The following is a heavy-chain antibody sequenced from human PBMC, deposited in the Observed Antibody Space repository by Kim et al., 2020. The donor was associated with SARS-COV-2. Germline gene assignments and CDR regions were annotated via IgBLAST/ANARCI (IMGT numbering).Heavy chain of an antibody. J-gene: IGHJ4*02. Sequence: GGSLRLSCAASGFTFDDYGMSWVRQAPGKGLEWVSGINWNGGSTGYADSVKGRFTISRDNAKNSLYLQMNSLRAEDTALYYCARDSYYDSSGYYSYYFDYWGQGTLVTVSS. D-gene: IGHD3-22*01. V-gene: IGHV3-20*04. CDR2: INWNGGST. CDR1: GFTFDDYG. CDR3: ARDSYYDSSGYYSYYFDY.